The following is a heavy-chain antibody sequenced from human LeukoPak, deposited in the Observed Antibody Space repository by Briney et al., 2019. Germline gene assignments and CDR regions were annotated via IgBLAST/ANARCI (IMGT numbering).Heavy chain of an antibody. Sequence: GRSLRLSCAASGFTFDDYAMHWVRQAPGKGLEGVSGISRNRGSIGYADSLKGRFTISRDNAKTSLYLQMNSLRAEDTALYYCAKDSHRQPRRYFDLWGRGTLVTVSS. CDR3: AKDSHRQPRRYFDL. D-gene: IGHD1-1*01. J-gene: IGHJ2*01. V-gene: IGHV3-9*01. CDR1: GFTFDDYA. CDR2: ISRNRGSI.